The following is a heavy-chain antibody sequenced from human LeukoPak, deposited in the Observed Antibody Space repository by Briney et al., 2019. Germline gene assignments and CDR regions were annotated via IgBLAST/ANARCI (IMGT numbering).Heavy chain of an antibody. CDR1: GFTFSSYA. CDR2: ISSSGSTI. D-gene: IGHD2-2*01. Sequence: GGSLRLSCAASGFTFSSYAMSWVRQAPGKGLEWVSYISSSGSTIYYADSVKGRFTISRDNAKNSLYLQMNSLRAEDTAVYYCARRYCSSTSCTLDYWGQGTLVTVSS. CDR3: ARRYCSSTSCTLDY. V-gene: IGHV3-48*03. J-gene: IGHJ4*02.